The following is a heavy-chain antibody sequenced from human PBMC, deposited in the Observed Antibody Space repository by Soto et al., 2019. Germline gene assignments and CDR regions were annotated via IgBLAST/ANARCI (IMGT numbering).Heavy chain of an antibody. V-gene: IGHV4-61*01. CDR3: ARVRVRVRGYCSSTSCYRWFDP. CDR1: GGSVSSGSYY. D-gene: IGHD2-2*02. J-gene: IGHJ5*02. Sequence: SETLSLTCTVSGGSVSSGSYYWSWIRQPPGKGLEWIGYIYYSGSTNYNPSLKSRVTISVDTSKNQFSLKLSSVTAADTAVYYCARVRVRVRGYCSSTSCYRWFDPWGQGTLVTVSS. CDR2: IYYSGST.